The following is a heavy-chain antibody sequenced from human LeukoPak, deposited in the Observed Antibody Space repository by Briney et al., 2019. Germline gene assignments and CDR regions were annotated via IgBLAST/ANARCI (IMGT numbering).Heavy chain of an antibody. D-gene: IGHD3-22*01. V-gene: IGHV1-46*01. J-gene: IGHJ6*03. Sequence: ASVKVSCKASGYTFTSYYMHWVRQAPGQGLEWMGIINPSGGSTSYAQKFQGRVTMTRDTSTSTVYMELSSLRSEDTAVYYCARDPLHYYDSSGQPLYYYMDVWGKGTTVTLSS. CDR2: INPSGGST. CDR3: ARDPLHYYDSSGQPLYYYMDV. CDR1: GYTFTSYY.